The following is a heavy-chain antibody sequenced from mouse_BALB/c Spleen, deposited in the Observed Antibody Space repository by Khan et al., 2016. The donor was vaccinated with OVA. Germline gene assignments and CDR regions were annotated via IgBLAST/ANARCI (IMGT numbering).Heavy chain of an antibody. J-gene: IGHJ3*01. Sequence: QVQLKESGAELARPGASVKMSCKASGYTFTSYTINWIKKRPGQGLEWFGYINPSNGYTNYNQKFKDKATLTTDKSSTTAYLQLSSLTSDDSAVYNCLRDGAYHRNDGWFAYWGQGTLVTVSA. D-gene: IGHD2-14*01. CDR3: LRDGAYHRNDGWFAY. CDR1: GYTFTSYT. CDR2: INPSNGYT. V-gene: IGHV1-4*01.